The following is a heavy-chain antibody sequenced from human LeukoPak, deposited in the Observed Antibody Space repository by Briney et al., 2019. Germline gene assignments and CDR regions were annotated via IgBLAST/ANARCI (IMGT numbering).Heavy chain of an antibody. CDR1: GGPISDYY. CDR3: AKGGGGRLIYYYYMDV. CDR2: ITWNSDNI. Sequence: LSLTCTVSGGPISDYYWTWIRQPPGKGLEWVSGITWNSDNIEYADSVKGRFTISRDNAKNSLYLQMNSLRAEDMALYYCAKGGGGRLIYYYYMDVWGKGTTVTVSS. J-gene: IGHJ6*03. V-gene: IGHV3-9*03. D-gene: IGHD3-16*01.